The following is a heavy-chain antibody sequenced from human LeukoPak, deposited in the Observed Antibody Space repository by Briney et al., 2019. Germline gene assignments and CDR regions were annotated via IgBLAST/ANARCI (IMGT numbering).Heavy chain of an antibody. V-gene: IGHV4-61*02. CDR3: AREPQGTTPVDY. Sequence: SETLSLTCTVSGGSISSGSYYWSWIRQPAGKGLEWIGRIYTSGSINYNPSLKSRVTISVDTSKNQFSLKLSSVTAADTAVYYCAREPQGTTPVDYWGQGTLVTVAS. CDR1: GGSISSGSYY. D-gene: IGHD2/OR15-2a*01. CDR2: IYTSGSI. J-gene: IGHJ4*02.